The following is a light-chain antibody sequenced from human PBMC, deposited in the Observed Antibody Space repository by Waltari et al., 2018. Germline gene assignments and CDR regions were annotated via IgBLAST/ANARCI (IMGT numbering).Light chain of an antibody. Sequence: DIQLTQSPSFLSASVGDRVTITCRDSQGISSYLAWYQQIPGKAPKLLIYAASTLQSGVPSRFSGSGSGTEFTLTISSLQPEDFATYYCQQVNNYPRTFGPGTKVDIK. CDR2: AAS. J-gene: IGKJ3*01. V-gene: IGKV1-9*01. CDR1: QGISSY. CDR3: QQVNNYPRT.